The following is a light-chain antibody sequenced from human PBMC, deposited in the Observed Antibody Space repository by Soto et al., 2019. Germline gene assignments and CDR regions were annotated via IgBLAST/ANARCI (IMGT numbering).Light chain of an antibody. J-gene: IGLJ1*01. CDR3: TSYAGTYSFFYV. CDR1: RREVGGYNY. CDR2: EVS. Sequence: QSVVNQPPSASGGPGEAVTITCTGNRREVGGYNYVSWYQQLPGKAPKLIIYEVSKRPSGVPDRFSGSKSGNTASLTVSGLQAEDEADYYCTSYAGTYSFFYVFGTGTKVTVL. V-gene: IGLV2-8*01.